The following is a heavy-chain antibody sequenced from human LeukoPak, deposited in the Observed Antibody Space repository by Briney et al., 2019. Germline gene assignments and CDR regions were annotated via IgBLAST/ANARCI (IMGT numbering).Heavy chain of an antibody. Sequence: ASVKVSCKASGYTFTSYGISWVRQAPGQGLEWMGWISAYNGNTNYAQKLQGRVTMTTDISTSTAYMELRSLRSDDTAVYYCASSNCGGDCYAADAFDIWGQGTMVTVSS. CDR1: GYTFTSYG. D-gene: IGHD2-21*01. CDR3: ASSNCGGDCYAADAFDI. CDR2: ISAYNGNT. V-gene: IGHV1-18*01. J-gene: IGHJ3*02.